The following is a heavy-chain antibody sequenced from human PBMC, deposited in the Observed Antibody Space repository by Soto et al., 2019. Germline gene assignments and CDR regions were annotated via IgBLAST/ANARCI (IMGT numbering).Heavy chain of an antibody. CDR3: TKASPDRHHMDV. CDR1: GFAFSKFV. Sequence: GGSLRLSCAASGFAFSKFVMRWVHQTPGKGLEWVSTITETGGDTYYTDSVKGRFTISRDNSKNTLYLQMTSLRAEDTALYYCTKASPDRHHMDVWGPGT. CDR2: ITETGGDT. J-gene: IGHJ6*02. V-gene: IGHV3-23*01.